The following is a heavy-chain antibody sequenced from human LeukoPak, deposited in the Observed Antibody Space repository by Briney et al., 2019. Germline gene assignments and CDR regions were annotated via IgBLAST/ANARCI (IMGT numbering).Heavy chain of an antibody. CDR3: ARIPFSMYSSSWSYFDY. J-gene: IGHJ4*02. CDR1: GFSLSTRGMR. CDR2: IDWDDDK. Sequence: SGPALLKPTPTLTLTFTFSGFSLSTRGMRVSWIRQPPGKALEWLSRIDWDDDKFYSTSLKTRLTISKDTSKNQVVLTMTNMDPVDTATYYCARIPFSMYSSSWSYFDYWGQGTLVTVSS. D-gene: IGHD6-13*01. V-gene: IGHV2-70*04.